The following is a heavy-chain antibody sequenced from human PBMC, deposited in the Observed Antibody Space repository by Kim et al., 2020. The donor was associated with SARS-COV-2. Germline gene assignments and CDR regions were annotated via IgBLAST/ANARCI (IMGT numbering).Heavy chain of an antibody. Sequence: ASVKVSCKASGYTFTSYYMHWVRQAPGQGLEWMGIINPSGGSTSYAQKFQGRVTMTRDTSTSTVYMELSSLRSEDTAVYYCARDRIHQWEPRPLGYYYGMDVWGQGTTVTVSS. CDR3: ARDRIHQWEPRPLGYYYGMDV. CDR1: GYTFTSYY. V-gene: IGHV1-46*01. D-gene: IGHD1-26*01. J-gene: IGHJ6*02. CDR2: INPSGGST.